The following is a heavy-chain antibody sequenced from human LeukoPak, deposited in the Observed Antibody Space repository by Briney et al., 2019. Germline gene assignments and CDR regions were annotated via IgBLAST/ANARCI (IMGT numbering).Heavy chain of an antibody. Sequence: SVKVSCKASGYTFTNYAMNWVRQAPGQGLEWMGRIIPILGIANYAQKFQGRVTITADKSTSTAYMELSSLRSEDTAVYYCAREPSEPLWPYYYGMDVWGQGTTVTVSS. J-gene: IGHJ6*02. V-gene: IGHV1-69*04. CDR3: AREPSEPLWPYYYGMDV. D-gene: IGHD1-14*01. CDR2: IIPILGIA. CDR1: GYTFTNYA.